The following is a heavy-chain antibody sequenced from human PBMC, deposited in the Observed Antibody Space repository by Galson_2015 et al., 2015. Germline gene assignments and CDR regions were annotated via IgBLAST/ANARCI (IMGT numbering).Heavy chain of an antibody. J-gene: IGHJ4*02. Sequence: SLRLSCAASGFTFSSYAMHWVRQAPGKGLEWVAVISYDGSNKYYADSVKGRFTISRDNSKNTLYLQMNSLRAEDTAVYYCARDRGTGIAAAGTFDYWGQGTLVTVSS. CDR3: ARDRGTGIAAAGTFDY. V-gene: IGHV3-30-3*01. D-gene: IGHD6-13*01. CDR1: GFTFSSYA. CDR2: ISYDGSNK.